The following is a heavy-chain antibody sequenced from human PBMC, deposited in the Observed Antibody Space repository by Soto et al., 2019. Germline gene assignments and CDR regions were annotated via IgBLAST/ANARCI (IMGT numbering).Heavy chain of an antibody. CDR3: ASSSCLRSGDLFHRLAA. CDR1: H. V-gene: IGHV4-34*01. Sequence: HWAVIRHPPGRGLEWIGEVNHCGTSNYNPSLKGRAIISVDTSKNQFSLKLTSVTAEDTALYFCASSSCLRSGDLFHRLAAWGQGTTGT. D-gene: IGHD3-10*01. CDR2: VNHCGTS. J-gene: IGHJ6*02.